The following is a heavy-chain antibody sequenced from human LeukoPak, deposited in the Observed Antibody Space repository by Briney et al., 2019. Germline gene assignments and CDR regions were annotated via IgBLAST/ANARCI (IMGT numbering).Heavy chain of an antibody. CDR3: ARRADDVRGYTETFDI. D-gene: IGHD3-22*01. V-gene: IGHV4-39*07. Sequence: RPSETLSLTCTVSGDSISSSSNYWGWIRQPPGEGLEWIGSIYYSGRTYYNPSLKSRVTISVDTSKNQFSLKLSSVTAADTAVYYCARRADDVRGYTETFDIWGQGTMVTVSS. CDR1: GDSISSSSNY. CDR2: IYYSGRT. J-gene: IGHJ3*02.